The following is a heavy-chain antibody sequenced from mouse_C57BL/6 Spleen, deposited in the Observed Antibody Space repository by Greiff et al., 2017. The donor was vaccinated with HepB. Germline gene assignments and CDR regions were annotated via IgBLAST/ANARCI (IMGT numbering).Heavy chain of an antibody. CDR3: ARTPYYSNLYYAMDY. D-gene: IGHD2-5*01. CDR2: IDPSDSET. Sequence: VQLQQPGAELVRPGSSVKLSCKASGYTFTSYWMHWVKQRPIQGLEWIGNIDPSDSETHYNQKFKDKATLTVDKSSSTAYMQLSSLTSEDSAVYYCARTPYYSNLYYAMDYWGQGTSVTVSS. V-gene: IGHV1-52*01. J-gene: IGHJ4*01. CDR1: GYTFTSYW.